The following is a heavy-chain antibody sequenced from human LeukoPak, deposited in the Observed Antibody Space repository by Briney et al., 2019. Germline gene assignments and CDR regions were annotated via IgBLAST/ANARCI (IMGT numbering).Heavy chain of an antibody. CDR1: GYTFTSYD. J-gene: IGHJ4*02. CDR3: ASYLAYCGGDCYPQHY. Sequence: EASVKVSCKASGYTFTSYDINWVRQATGQGLEWMGWMNPNSGNTGYAQKFQGRVTMTRNTSISTAYMELSSLRSEDTAVYYCASYLAYCGGDCYPQHYWGQGTLVTVSS. CDR2: MNPNSGNT. D-gene: IGHD2-21*02. V-gene: IGHV1-8*01.